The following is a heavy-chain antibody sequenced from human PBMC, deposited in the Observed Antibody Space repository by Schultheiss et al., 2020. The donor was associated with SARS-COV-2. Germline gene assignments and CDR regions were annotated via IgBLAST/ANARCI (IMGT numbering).Heavy chain of an antibody. J-gene: IGHJ5*02. Sequence: SETLSLTCTVSGGSISSGGYYWSWIRQHPGKGLEWIGYIYYSGSTYNNPSLKSRVTISVDTSKNQFSLKLSSVTAADTAVYYCARSPFLAAAHDNWFDPWGQGTLVTVSS. CDR1: GGSISSGGYY. CDR3: ARSPFLAAAHDNWFDP. V-gene: IGHV4-31*03. CDR2: IYYSGST. D-gene: IGHD6-25*01.